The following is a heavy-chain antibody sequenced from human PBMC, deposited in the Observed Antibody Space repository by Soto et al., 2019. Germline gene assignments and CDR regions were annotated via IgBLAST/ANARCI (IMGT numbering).Heavy chain of an antibody. Sequence: SETLSLTCTVSGGPISSYYWSWIRQPPGKGLEWIGYIYYSGSTNYNPSLKSRVTISVDTSKNQFSLKLSSVTAADTAVYYCARARGYYDSSGYYFDYWGQGTLVTVSS. V-gene: IGHV4-59*01. CDR2: IYYSGST. CDR1: GGPISSYY. CDR3: ARARGYYDSSGYYFDY. J-gene: IGHJ4*02. D-gene: IGHD3-22*01.